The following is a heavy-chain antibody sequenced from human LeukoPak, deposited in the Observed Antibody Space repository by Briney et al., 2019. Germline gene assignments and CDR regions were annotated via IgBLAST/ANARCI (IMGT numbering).Heavy chain of an antibody. V-gene: IGHV1-2*02. Sequence: ASVKVSCKASGYTFTGYYMHWVRQAPGQGLEWMGWINPNSGGTNYAQKFQGRVTMTRGTSISTAYMELSRLRSDDTAVYYCARGAGGATWNWFDPWGQGTLVTVSS. D-gene: IGHD3-16*01. J-gene: IGHJ5*02. CDR2: INPNSGGT. CDR3: ARGAGGATWNWFDP. CDR1: GYTFTGYY.